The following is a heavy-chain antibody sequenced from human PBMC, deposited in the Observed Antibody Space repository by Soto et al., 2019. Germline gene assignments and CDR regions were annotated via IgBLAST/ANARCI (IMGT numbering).Heavy chain of an antibody. D-gene: IGHD3-3*01. CDR1: GGSISSYY. Sequence: SETLSLTCTVSGGSISSYYWSWIRQPPGKGLEWIGYIYYSGGTNYNPSLKSRVTISVDTSKNQFSLKLSSVTAADTAVYYCASQARDFWSGYYFDYWGQGTLVTVSS. J-gene: IGHJ4*02. CDR3: ASQARDFWSGYYFDY. V-gene: IGHV4-59*01. CDR2: IYYSGGT.